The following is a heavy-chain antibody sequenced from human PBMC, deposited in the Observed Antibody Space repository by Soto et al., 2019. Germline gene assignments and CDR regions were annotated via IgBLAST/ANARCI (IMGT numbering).Heavy chain of an antibody. V-gene: IGHV3-48*03. CDR3: VRGGIDH. D-gene: IGHD3-16*01. CDR2: SSRTGGSI. J-gene: IGHJ4*02. CDR1: GFTFTNYE. Sequence: GGSLRLSCVTSGFTFTNYELNWVRQAPGNGLKWVSFSSRTGGSIYYADTVKGRFTISRDNTKNSLMLQMESLGVEDTAVYYCVRGGIDHWGQGTLVTVSS.